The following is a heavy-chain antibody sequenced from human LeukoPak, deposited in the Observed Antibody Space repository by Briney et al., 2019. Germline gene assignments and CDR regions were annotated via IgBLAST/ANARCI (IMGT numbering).Heavy chain of an antibody. CDR1: GGTFSSHA. CDR3: ARGLQYQLLKALGYYYMDV. CDR2: IIPISGTA. D-gene: IGHD2-2*01. V-gene: IGHV1-69*05. J-gene: IGHJ6*03. Sequence: GSSVKVSCKASGGTFSSHAIAWVRQAPGQGPEWMGGIIPISGTANYAQKFQGRVTITTDESTSTAYMELSSLTSDDTAVYYCARGLQYQLLKALGYYYMDVWAKGPRSPSR.